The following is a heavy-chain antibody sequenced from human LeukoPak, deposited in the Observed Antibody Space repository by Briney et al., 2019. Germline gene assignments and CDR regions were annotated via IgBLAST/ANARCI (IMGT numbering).Heavy chain of an antibody. D-gene: IGHD5-24*01. CDR1: GFTFSNYW. V-gene: IGHV3-74*01. Sequence: GGSLRLSCAASGFTFSNYWMHWVRHAPGKGLVWVSRINGDGSSTTYADSVRGRFTISRDDAKNTLYLEMNSLRAEDTAVYYCAREWHDAFDIWGQGTMVTVSS. J-gene: IGHJ3*02. CDR2: INGDGSST. CDR3: AREWHDAFDI.